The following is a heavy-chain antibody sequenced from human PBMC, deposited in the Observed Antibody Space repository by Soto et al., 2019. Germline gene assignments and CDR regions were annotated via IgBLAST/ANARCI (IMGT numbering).Heavy chain of an antibody. CDR1: GYTFTGYY. CDR2: INPNSGGT. V-gene: IGHV1-2*02. CDR3: ARDRGNYYDSSGYYYKLNAFDI. J-gene: IGHJ3*02. Sequence: GASVKVSCKASGYTFTGYYMHWLRQAPGQGLEWMGWINPNSGGTNYAQKFQGRVTMTRDTSISTAYMELSRLRSDDTAVYYCARDRGNYYDSSGYYYKLNAFDIWGQGTMVTV. D-gene: IGHD3-22*01.